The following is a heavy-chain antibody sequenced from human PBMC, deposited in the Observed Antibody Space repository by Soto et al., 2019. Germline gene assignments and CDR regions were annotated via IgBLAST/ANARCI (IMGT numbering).Heavy chain of an antibody. V-gene: IGHV4-61*01. J-gene: IGHJ4*02. D-gene: IGHD3-9*01. CDR1: SFSVNSGNYY. CDR3: AAGHYDILTGYYTQFDY. Sequence: PSETLSLTCTVSSFSVNSGNYYWSWIRQTPGKGLEWIGYIYQSGSTRYNPSLKSRVTISLDTSKNQFSLKMSSVTAADTAVYYCAAGHYDILTGYYTQFDYWGQGTLVTVS. CDR2: IYQSGST.